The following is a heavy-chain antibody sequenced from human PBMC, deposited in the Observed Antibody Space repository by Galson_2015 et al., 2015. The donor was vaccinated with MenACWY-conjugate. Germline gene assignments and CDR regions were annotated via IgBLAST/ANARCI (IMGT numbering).Heavy chain of an antibody. D-gene: IGHD3-10*01. CDR1: GYSFTTYG. CDR2: MSPFSGDA. CDR3: AHYYGSGGYFLALDI. Sequence: SCNASGYSFTTYGVSWVRQAPGQGLRWMGWMSPFSGDAEYAPNFQGRATRTTDITTKTASMELRSLTSDDTAVYFCAHYYGSGGYFLALDIWGQGTRVTVSS. J-gene: IGHJ3*02. V-gene: IGHV1-18*01.